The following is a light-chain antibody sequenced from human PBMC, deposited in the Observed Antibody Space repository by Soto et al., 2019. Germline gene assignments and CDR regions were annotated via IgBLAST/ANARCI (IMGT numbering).Light chain of an antibody. Sequence: QSVLTQPPSVSGAPGQRVTISCTGSSSNIGAGYDVHWYQQLPGTAPKLLLYGNSNRPSGVPDRVSVSKSGTSASQAITGLQAEDVSDYCCQSYDSSLSGYVFGTGTKLTVL. CDR3: QSYDSSLSGYV. V-gene: IGLV1-40*01. CDR2: GNS. CDR1: SSNIGAGYD. J-gene: IGLJ1*01.